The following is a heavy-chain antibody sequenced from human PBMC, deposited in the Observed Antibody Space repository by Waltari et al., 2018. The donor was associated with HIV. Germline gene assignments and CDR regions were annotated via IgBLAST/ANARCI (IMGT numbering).Heavy chain of an antibody. J-gene: IGHJ3*02. D-gene: IGHD3-10*01. CDR2: ISSSGSTI. CDR3: ASDAYGSGSYYNPDAFDI. V-gene: IGHV3-48*03. CDR1: GFTFSPYE. Sequence: EVQLVESGGGLVQPGGSLSLSCAASGFTFSPYEINWVRQAPGKGLEWVSYISSSGSTIYYADSVKGRFTISRDNAKNSLSLQMNSLRAEDTAVYYCASDAYGSGSYYNPDAFDIWGQGTMVTVSS.